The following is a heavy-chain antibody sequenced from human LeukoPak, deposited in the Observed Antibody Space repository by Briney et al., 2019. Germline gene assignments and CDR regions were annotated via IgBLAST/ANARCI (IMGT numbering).Heavy chain of an antibody. CDR3: AGTGGDTCGCNSGSMAFDI. V-gene: IGHV4-59*08. Sequence: SETLSLTCTVSGGSISSYYWSWIRQPPGKGLEWIGYIYYSGSTNYNPSLKSRVTISIDTSKNQFSLKLSSVTAADTAVYYCAGTGGDTCGCNSGSMAFDIWGQGTMVTVSS. CDR2: IYYSGST. CDR1: GGSISSYY. J-gene: IGHJ3*02. D-gene: IGHD4-23*01.